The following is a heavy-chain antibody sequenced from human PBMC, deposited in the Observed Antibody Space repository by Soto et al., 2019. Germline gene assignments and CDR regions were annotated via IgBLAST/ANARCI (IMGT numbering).Heavy chain of an antibody. D-gene: IGHD6-19*01. CDR3: ARAQGRYSSGPDDY. J-gene: IGHJ4*02. CDR2: IYHSGST. Sequence: QVQLQESGPGLVKPSGTLSLTCAVSGGSISSSNWWSWVRQPPGEGLAWIVEIYHSGSTNYNPALKSRVNIPVDKSQNQFSMKLSAVTAADTAVYYCARAQGRYSSGPDDYWGQGTLVTVSS. V-gene: IGHV4-4*02. CDR1: GGSISSSNW.